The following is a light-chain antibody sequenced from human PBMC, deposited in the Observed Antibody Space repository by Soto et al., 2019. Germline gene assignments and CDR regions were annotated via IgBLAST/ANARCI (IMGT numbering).Light chain of an antibody. V-gene: IGLV1-44*01. Sequence: QAVVTQPPSASGTPGQRVTISCSGSSSNIGGNTVNWYQKLPGTAPKLLIHNNNQRPSGVPDRFSGSKSGTSASLAISGLRSEDEADYYCAAWDDSLNGGVFGGGTKVTV. CDR1: SSNIGGNT. CDR2: NNN. J-gene: IGLJ3*02. CDR3: AAWDDSLNGGV.